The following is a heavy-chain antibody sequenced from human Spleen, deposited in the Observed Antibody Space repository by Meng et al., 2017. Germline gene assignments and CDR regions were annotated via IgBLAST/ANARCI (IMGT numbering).Heavy chain of an antibody. Sequence: SETLSLTCAVYGGSFSGYYWSWIRQPPGKGLEWIGEINHSGSTNYNPSLKSRVTISVDTSKNQFSLKLSSVTAADTAVYYCASGGSPNRFDPWGQGNRV. D-gene: IGHD2-15*01. CDR2: INHSGST. V-gene: IGHV4-34*01. J-gene: IGHJ5*02. CDR1: GGSFSGYY. CDR3: ASGGSPNRFDP.